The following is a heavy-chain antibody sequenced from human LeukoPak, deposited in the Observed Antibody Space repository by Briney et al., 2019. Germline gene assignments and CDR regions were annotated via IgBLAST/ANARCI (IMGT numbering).Heavy chain of an antibody. CDR1: GGSISSGDYY. D-gene: IGHD5-24*01. J-gene: IGHJ5*02. CDR2: IYYSGST. CDR3: ARGDGSHRREDGFDP. V-gene: IGHV4-30-4*08. Sequence: SQTLSLTCTVSGGSISSGDYYWSWIRQPPGKGLEWIEYIYYSGSTYYNPSLKSRVTISVDTSKNQFSLKLSSVTAADTAVYYCARGDGSHRREDGFDPWGQGTLVTVTS.